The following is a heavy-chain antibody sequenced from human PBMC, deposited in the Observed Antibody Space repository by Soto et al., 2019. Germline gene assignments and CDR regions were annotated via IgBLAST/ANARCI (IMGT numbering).Heavy chain of an antibody. CDR3: LAVATINRYYFDY. V-gene: IGHV3-23*01. J-gene: IGHJ4*02. CDR1: GFTFSSYA. D-gene: IGHD5-12*01. Sequence: PGGSLRLSCAASGFTFSSYAMSWVRQASGKGLEWVSAIGGSGGSTYYADSVKGRFTISRDNSKNTLYLQMNSLRAEDTAVYYCLAVATINRYYFDYWGQGTLVTVSS. CDR2: IGGSGGST.